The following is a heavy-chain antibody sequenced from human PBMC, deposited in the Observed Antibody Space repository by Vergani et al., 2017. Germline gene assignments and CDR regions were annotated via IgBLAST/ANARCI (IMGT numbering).Heavy chain of an antibody. CDR1: GHTFTSYG. J-gene: IGHJ4*02. Sequence: QVQLVQSGAEVKKPGASVKVSCKASGHTFTSYGISWVRQAPGQGLEWMGWINTYNGNTNYAQKLQGRVIMTTDTSTSIAYMELRSLRSDDTAVYYCVRDDATVTRGDFWGQGTLVTVSS. CDR3: VRDDATVTRGDF. V-gene: IGHV1-18*01. D-gene: IGHD4-17*01. CDR2: INTYNGNT.